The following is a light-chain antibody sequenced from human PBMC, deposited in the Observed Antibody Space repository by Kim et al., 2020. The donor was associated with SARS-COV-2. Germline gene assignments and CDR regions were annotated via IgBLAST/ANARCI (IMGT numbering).Light chain of an antibody. CDR1: VSAIES. CDR3: HVCVSSCLHCV. Sequence: EKTAWTSCGGNVSAIESVYWYQRKPGAAPVLVMYYVSDRASGVPERFSGSKSGNTASLTICRVGAVDEADYYCHVCVSSCLHCVFGGGTQLTVL. V-gene: IGLV3-21*01. J-gene: IGLJ3*02. CDR2: YVS.